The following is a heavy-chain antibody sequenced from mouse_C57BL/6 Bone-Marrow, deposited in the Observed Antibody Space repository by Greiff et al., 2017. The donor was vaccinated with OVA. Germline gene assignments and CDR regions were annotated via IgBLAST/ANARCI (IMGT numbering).Heavy chain of an antibody. CDR3: AKNSLGDSSGLYYFDY. J-gene: IGHJ2*01. Sequence: VQLKESGPGLVQPSQSLSITCTVSGFSLTSYGVHWVRQSPGKGLEWLGVIWRGGSTDYNAAFMSRLSITKDNSKSQVFFKMNSLQADDTAIYYCAKNSLGDSSGLYYFDYWGQGTTLTVSS. V-gene: IGHV2-5*01. CDR2: IWRGGST. D-gene: IGHD3-2*02. CDR1: GFSLTSYG.